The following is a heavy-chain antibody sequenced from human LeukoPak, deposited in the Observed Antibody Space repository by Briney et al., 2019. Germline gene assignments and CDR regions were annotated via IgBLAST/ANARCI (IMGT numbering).Heavy chain of an antibody. D-gene: IGHD1-26*01. CDR2: ISGSGGSI. CDR3: AKASQPGAFGIDY. J-gene: IGHJ4*02. V-gene: IGHV3-23*01. CDR1: GFTFSSYA. Sequence: QPGGSLRLSCAASGFTFSSYAMSWVRQAPGEGLEWVSAISGSGGSIYYADSVKGRFTISRDNSKNTLYLQMNSLRAEDTAVYYCAKASQPGAFGIDYWGQGTLVTVSS.